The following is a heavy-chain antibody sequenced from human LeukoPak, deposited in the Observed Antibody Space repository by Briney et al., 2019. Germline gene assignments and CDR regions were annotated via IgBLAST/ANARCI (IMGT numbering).Heavy chain of an antibody. D-gene: IGHD3-3*01. V-gene: IGHV3-21*01. CDR3: ARDYDFWSGYYFGEDY. Sequence: GGSLRLSCAASRFTFSSYSMNWVRQAPGKGLEWVSSISSSSSYRYYADSVKGRFTISRDNAENSLYLQMNSLRAEDTAVYYCARDYDFWSGYYFGEDYWGQGTLVTVSS. CDR2: ISSSSSYR. J-gene: IGHJ4*02. CDR1: RFTFSSYS.